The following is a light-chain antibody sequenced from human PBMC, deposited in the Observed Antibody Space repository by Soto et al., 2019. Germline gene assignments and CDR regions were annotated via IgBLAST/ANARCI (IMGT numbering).Light chain of an antibody. CDR1: SSNIGAGYD. Sequence: QSVLTQPPSVSGAPGQRVTISCTGSSSNIGAGYDVHWYQQLPGTAPKLLIYGNSNRPSGVPDRLSGSKSGTSASLAITGXXXXXXXXXXCQSYDSSLSALFGGGTKLTV. CDR3: QSYDSSLSAL. V-gene: IGLV1-40*01. CDR2: GNS. J-gene: IGLJ3*02.